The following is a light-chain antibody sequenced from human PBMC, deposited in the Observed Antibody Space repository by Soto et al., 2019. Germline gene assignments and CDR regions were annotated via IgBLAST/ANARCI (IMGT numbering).Light chain of an antibody. J-gene: IGKJ5*01. Sequence: DVQMTQSPASLSASVGDRVTIACRAGQPIAAYLNWYQQKPGEAPKVLIFGASSLRSGVPSRFSGSGYGTDFTLTIHNLQPEDFATAYGHQTHAVPLTFGQGTRL. V-gene: IGKV1-39*01. CDR2: GAS. CDR3: HQTHAVPLT. CDR1: QPIAAY.